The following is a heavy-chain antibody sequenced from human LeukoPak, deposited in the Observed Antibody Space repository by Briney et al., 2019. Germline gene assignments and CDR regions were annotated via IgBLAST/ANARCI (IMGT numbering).Heavy chain of an antibody. CDR1: GGSFSGYY. V-gene: IGHV4-34*01. CDR2: INHSGST. Sequence: PSETLSLTCAVYGGSFSGYYWSWIRQPPGKGLEWIGEINHSGSTNHNPSLKSRVTISVDTSKNQFSLKLSSVTAADTAVYYCARGCSGGSCKGIYWGQGTLVTVSS. CDR3: ARGCSGGSCKGIY. D-gene: IGHD2-15*01. J-gene: IGHJ4*02.